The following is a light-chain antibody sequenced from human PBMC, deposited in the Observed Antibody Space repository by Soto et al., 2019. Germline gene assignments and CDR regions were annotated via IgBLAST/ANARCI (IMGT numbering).Light chain of an antibody. V-gene: IGLV2-11*01. CDR2: DFT. J-gene: IGLJ2*01. CDR3: CSYAGSYVV. CDR1: SSDVGGHSY. Sequence: QSALTQPRSVSGSPGQSVAISYTGTSSDVGGHSYVSWYQHHPGKAPKLMIYDFTKRPSGVPDRLSGSKSGNTASLTISGLQAEDEGDYYCCSYAGSYVVFGGGTKLTVL.